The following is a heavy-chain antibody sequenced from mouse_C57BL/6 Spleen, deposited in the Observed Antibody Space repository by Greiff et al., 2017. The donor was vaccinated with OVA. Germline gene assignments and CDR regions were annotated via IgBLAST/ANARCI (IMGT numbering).Heavy chain of an antibody. V-gene: IGHV1-26*01. Sequence: EVRLHQSGPELVKPGASVKISCKASGYTFTDYYMNWVKQSHGKSLEWIGDINPNNGGTSYNQKFKGKATWTVDKSSSTAYMELRSLTSEDSAVYYCASSGTGTRFAYWGQGTLVTVSA. J-gene: IGHJ3*01. CDR3: ASSGTGTRFAY. CDR2: INPNNGGT. D-gene: IGHD4-1*01. CDR1: GYTFTDYY.